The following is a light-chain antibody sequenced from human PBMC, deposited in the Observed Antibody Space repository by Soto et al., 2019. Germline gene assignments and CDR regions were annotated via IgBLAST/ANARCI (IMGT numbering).Light chain of an antibody. Sequence: QSALTQPPSASGSPGQSVTVSCTGTSSDVGGYKYVSWYQQHPGKAPKLMIYEVSKRPSGVPDRFSGSKSGNTASLTVSGLQADDEADYYCSSYAGSYVVFGGGTKLTVL. CDR2: EVS. CDR3: SSYAGSYVV. V-gene: IGLV2-8*01. J-gene: IGLJ2*01. CDR1: SSDVGGYKY.